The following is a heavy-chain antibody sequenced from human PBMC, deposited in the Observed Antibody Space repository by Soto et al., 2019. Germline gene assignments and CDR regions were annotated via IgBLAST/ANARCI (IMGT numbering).Heavy chain of an antibody. CDR1: GFTFSSYV. Sequence: QVQLVESGGGVVQPGRSLRLSCAASGFTFSSYVMHWVRQAPGKGLEWVAIISYDGNNKYYADSVKGRFTISRDNSKKTLYLQIKSLRAEYTAVDYCVRAGCDVGSRDTLVWLRYGMDVGGQGTTVTVSS. J-gene: IGHJ6*02. CDR2: ISYDGNNK. D-gene: IGHD2-15*01. V-gene: IGHV3-30-3*01. CDR3: VRAGCDVGSRDTLVWLRYGMDV.